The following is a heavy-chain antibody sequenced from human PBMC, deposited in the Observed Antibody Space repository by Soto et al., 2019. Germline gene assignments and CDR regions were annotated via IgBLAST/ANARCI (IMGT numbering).Heavy chain of an antibody. D-gene: IGHD3-16*02. CDR1: GLLFRTYL. Sequence: SVVSLRLSCRTSGLLFRTYLMISFREAPGEGLEWVANIKTDGSEEYYADSVMGRFTISRDNTKNSLYLQMNSLRADDTATYYCANYPHPNSETYRFRNWGQGTLATVSS. CDR2: IKTDGSEE. V-gene: IGHV3-7*01. CDR3: ANYPHPNSETYRFRN. J-gene: IGHJ4*02.